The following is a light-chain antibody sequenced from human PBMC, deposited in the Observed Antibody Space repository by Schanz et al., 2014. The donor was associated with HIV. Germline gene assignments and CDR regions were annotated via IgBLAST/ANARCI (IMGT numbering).Light chain of an antibody. CDR3: QQYGGSPLIT. CDR2: AAS. J-gene: IGKJ5*01. CDR1: QSVFNNY. Sequence: EIVLTQSPATLSLSPGERATLSCRASQSVFNNYLAWYQQKPGQAPRPLIYAASSRATGIPDRFSGSGSGTDFALTISRLEPGDFAVYYCQQYGGSPLITFGQGTRLEIK. V-gene: IGKV3-20*01.